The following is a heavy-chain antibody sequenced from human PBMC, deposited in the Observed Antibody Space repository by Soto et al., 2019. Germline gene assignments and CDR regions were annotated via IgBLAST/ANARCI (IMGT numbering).Heavy chain of an antibody. CDR1: GFTFSSYG. V-gene: IGHV3-30*18. J-gene: IGHJ4*02. CDR3: AKGVHGELPDYFDY. CDR2: ISYDGSNK. Sequence: QVQLVESGGGVVQPGRSLRLSCASSGFTFSSYGMHWVRQAPGKGLEWVAVISYDGSNKYYADSVKGRFTISRDNSKNTLYLQMNSLRAEDTAVYYCAKGVHGELPDYFDYWGQGTLVTVSS. D-gene: IGHD1-26*01.